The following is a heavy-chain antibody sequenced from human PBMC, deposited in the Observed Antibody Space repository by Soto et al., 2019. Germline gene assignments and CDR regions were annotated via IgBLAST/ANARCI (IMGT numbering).Heavy chain of an antibody. J-gene: IGHJ6*02. CDR1: GFAFGTYA. V-gene: IGHV3-23*01. Sequence: EVQLLESGGGLVQPGGSLRLSCAASGFAFGTYALSWVRQAPGKGLEWVSDISGSGVSTYYAESVKGRFTISRDKSKNTVYLQMNSLRPEDTAVYYCAKRQKKGGLEGAGMDVWGQGTTVTVSS. CDR2: ISGSGVST. D-gene: IGHD3-16*01. CDR3: AKRQKKGGLEGAGMDV.